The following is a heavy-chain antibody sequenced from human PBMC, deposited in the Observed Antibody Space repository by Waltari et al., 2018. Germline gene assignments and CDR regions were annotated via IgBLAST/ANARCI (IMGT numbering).Heavy chain of an antibody. D-gene: IGHD1-1*01. V-gene: IGHV4-38-2*02. CDR2: IYHSGRT. Sequence: QVQLQESGPGLVKPSETLSLTCTVSGYSISSGYYWGWIRQPPGKGLEWIWSIYHSGRTCSNPALKSRVTISVDKSKNQFSLKMSSVTAADTAMYYCAVYRNWNFDYWGQGTLVTVSS. CDR3: AVYRNWNFDY. CDR1: GYSISSGYY. J-gene: IGHJ4*02.